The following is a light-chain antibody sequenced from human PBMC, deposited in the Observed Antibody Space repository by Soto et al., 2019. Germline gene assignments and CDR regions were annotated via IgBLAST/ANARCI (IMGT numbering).Light chain of an antibody. J-gene: IGKJ4*01. CDR1: QSVRNL. V-gene: IGKV3-11*01. CDR3: QQRSNWPPLT. CDR2: DAS. Sequence: EIVLTQSPVTLSVSPGERATLSCRASQSVRNLLAWYQQKPGQAPRLLIYDASNRATGIPARFSGSGSGTDFTLTISSLEPEDFAVYYCQQRSNWPPLTFGGGTKVDIK.